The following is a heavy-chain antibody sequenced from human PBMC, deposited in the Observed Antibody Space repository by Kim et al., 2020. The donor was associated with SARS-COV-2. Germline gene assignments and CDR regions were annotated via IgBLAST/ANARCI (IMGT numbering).Heavy chain of an antibody. CDR1: GGSISSSSYY. Sequence: SETLSLTCTVSGGSISSSSYYWGWIRQPPGKGLEWIGSIYYSGSTYYNPSLNSRVTISVDTSKNQFSLKLSSVPAADTAVYYCASPNGDYFNWFEPWGQGTLVTLSS. D-gene: IGHD4-17*01. CDR2: IYYSGST. V-gene: IGHV4-39*01. J-gene: IGHJ5*02. CDR3: ASPNGDYFNWFEP.